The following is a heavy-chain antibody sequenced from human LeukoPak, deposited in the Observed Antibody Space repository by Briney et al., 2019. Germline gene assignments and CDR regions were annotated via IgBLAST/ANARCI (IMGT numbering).Heavy chain of an antibody. CDR2: ARNKPKGYTT. CDR1: GFTFSYHY. CDR3: ATVEGNYGH. D-gene: IGHD1-7*01. J-gene: IGHJ1*01. Sequence: GGSLRLSCEVFGFTFSYHYMDWVRQAPGKGLEWAGRARNKPKGYTTVYAASVKGRFTISRDDSKDSLYLQMNSLKTDDTAVYYCATVEGNYGHWGQGTLVTVSS. V-gene: IGHV3-72*01.